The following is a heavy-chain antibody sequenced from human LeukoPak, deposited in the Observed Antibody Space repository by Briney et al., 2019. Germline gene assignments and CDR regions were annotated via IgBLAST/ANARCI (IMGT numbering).Heavy chain of an antibody. CDR1: GYTFTSYG. V-gene: IGHV1-18*01. Sequence: ASVRVSSKASGYTFTSYGISWVRQAPGQGLEWMGWISAYNGNTNYTQKLQGRVTMTTDTSTSTAYMELRSLRSDDTAVYYCARYRERFLEWSASDYWGQGTLVTVSS. D-gene: IGHD3-3*01. CDR3: ARYRERFLEWSASDY. J-gene: IGHJ4*02. CDR2: ISAYNGNT.